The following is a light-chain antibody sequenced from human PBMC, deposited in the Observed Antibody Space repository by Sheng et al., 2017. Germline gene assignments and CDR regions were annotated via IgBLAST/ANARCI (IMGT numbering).Light chain of an antibody. Sequence: DIQMTQSPSTLSASVGDRVTITCRASQSISSWLAWFQQKPGKAPNLLIYKASSLESGVPSRFSGSGSGTEFTLTINSLQPDDFATYYCQQYDAYSLTWTFSQGTKVEIK. CDR2: KAS. J-gene: IGKJ1*01. CDR3: QQYDAYSLTWT. V-gene: IGKV1-5*03. CDR1: QSISSW.